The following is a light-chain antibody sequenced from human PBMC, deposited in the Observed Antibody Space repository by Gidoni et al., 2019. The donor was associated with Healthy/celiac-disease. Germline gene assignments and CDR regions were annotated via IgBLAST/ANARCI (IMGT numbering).Light chain of an antibody. J-gene: IGKJ1*01. CDR2: GAS. V-gene: IGKV3-15*01. CDR3: QQYNNWPAWT. Sequence: EIVMTQSPATLSVSPGDRATLSCRASQSVSNYLAWYQQKPGQAPRLLIYGASTRATGIPARFSGSGSGTEFTLTINSLQSEDFAVYYCQQYNNWPAWTFGQGTKVEIK. CDR1: QSVSNY.